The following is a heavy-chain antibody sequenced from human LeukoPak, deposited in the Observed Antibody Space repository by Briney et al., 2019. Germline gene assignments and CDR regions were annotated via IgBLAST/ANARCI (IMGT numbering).Heavy chain of an antibody. CDR2: IYYSGST. CDR3: ARQAAQTYDY. J-gene: IGHJ4*02. V-gene: IGHV4-39*01. Sequence: SETLSLTCTVSGGSISRSSYYWGWIRQPPGKGLEYIGNIYYSGSTDYNPSLKSRVTISVDMSKDQFSLKLSSVTAADTAVYHCARQAAQTYDYWGQGTLVTVSS. CDR1: GGSISRSSYY.